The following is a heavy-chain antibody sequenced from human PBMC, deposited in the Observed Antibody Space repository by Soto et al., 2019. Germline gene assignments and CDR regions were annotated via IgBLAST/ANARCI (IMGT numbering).Heavy chain of an antibody. D-gene: IGHD3-22*01. CDR3: ARDTNYYDSSGYWSDY. Sequence: PSETLSLTCTVSGGSISSGDYYWSWIRQPPGKGLEWIGYIYYSGSTYYNPSLKSRVTISVDTSKNQFSLKLSSVTAADTAVYYCARDTNYYDSSGYWSDYWGQGTLVTVSS. CDR1: GGSISSGDYY. J-gene: IGHJ4*02. CDR2: IYYSGST. V-gene: IGHV4-30-4*01.